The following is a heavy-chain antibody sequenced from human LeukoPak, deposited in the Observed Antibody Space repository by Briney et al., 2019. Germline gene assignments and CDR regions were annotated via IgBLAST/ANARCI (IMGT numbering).Heavy chain of an antibody. V-gene: IGHV3-48*01. CDR2: ISGSSGII. D-gene: IGHD3-16*01. J-gene: IGHJ6*02. CDR3: ARGGGLDV. Sequence: GGSLRLSCAASGFTFNTYTMNWVRQAPGKGLEWVSYISGSSGIIDYADSVRGRFTISRDNAKNSLYLQMNSLRAEDTAVYFCARGGGLDVWGQGATVTVSS. CDR1: GFTFNTYT.